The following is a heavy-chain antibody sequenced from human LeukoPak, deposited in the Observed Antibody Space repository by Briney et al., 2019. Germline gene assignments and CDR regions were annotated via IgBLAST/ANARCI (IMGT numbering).Heavy chain of an antibody. CDR3: AQAGKPDYYYYMDV. Sequence: ASVKVSCKASGYTFTSYYMHWVRQAPGQGLEWMGIINPSGGSTGYAQKFQGRVTMTRDTSTSTVYMELSSLRSEDMAVYYCAQAGKPDYYYYMDVWGKGTTVTVSS. J-gene: IGHJ6*03. V-gene: IGHV1-46*01. CDR1: GYTFTSYY. CDR2: INPSGGST.